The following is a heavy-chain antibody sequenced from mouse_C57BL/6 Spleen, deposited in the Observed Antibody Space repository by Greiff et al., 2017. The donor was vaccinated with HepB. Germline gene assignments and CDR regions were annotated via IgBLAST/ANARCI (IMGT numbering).Heavy chain of an antibody. CDR1: GFSLTSYG. CDR2: IWGVGST. CDR3: ASELTGKGPFAD. V-gene: IGHV2-6*01. Sequence: VMLVESGPGLVAPSQSLSITCTVSGFSLTSYGVDWVRQSPGKGLEWLGVIWGVGSTNYNSALKSRLSISKDNSKSQVFLKMNSLQTDDTAMYYCASELTGKGPFADWGQGTLVTVSA. J-gene: IGHJ3*01. D-gene: IGHD4-1*01.